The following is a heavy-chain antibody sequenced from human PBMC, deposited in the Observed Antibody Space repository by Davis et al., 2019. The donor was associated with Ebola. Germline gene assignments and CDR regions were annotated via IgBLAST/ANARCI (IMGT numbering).Heavy chain of an antibody. CDR3: ARGYDFWSGYHR. CDR2: INHSGST. V-gene: IGHV4-34*01. J-gene: IGHJ4*02. D-gene: IGHD3-3*01. Sequence: SETLSLTCAVYGGSFSGYYWSWIRQPPGKGLEWIGEINHSGSTNYNPSLKSRVTISVDTSKNQFSLKLSSVTAADTAVYYCARGYDFWSGYHRWGQGTLVTVSS. CDR1: GGSFSGYY.